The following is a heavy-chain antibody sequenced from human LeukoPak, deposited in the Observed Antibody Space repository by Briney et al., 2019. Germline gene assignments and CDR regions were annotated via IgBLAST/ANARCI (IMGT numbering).Heavy chain of an antibody. CDR3: ARHGMYSSSSSDY. CDR1: GYSFTNYW. J-gene: IGHJ4*02. Sequence: GESLKISCKGSGYSFTNYWIGWVRQMPGKGLEWMGIIYPGDSDTRYSPSFQGQVTISADKSISTAYLQWSSLKASDTAMYYCARHGMYSSSSSDYWGQGTLVTVSS. D-gene: IGHD6-6*01. CDR2: IYPGDSDT. V-gene: IGHV5-51*01.